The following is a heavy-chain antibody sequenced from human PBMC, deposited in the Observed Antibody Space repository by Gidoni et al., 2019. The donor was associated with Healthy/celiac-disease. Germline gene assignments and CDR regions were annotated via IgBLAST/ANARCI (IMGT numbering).Heavy chain of an antibody. Sequence: STYYNPSLESRVTISVDTSKNQFSLKLSSVTAADTAVYYCARVESTGYYYYFDYWGQGTLVTVSS. CDR2: ST. J-gene: IGHJ4*02. V-gene: IGHV4-30-2*05. CDR3: ARVESTGYYYYFDY. D-gene: IGHD3-22*01.